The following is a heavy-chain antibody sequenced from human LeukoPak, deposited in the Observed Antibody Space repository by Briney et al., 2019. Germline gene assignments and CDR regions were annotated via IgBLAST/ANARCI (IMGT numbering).Heavy chain of an antibody. V-gene: IGHV4-59*01. CDR1: GGSISSYY. J-gene: IGHJ4*02. Sequence: PSETLSLTCTVSGGSISSYYWSWIRPPPAKGLEWIGYIYYSGSTNYNPSLKSRVTISVDTSKNQYSLKLSSVTAADTAVYYCARVEVRPMVRGVIDYWGQGTLVTVSS. D-gene: IGHD3-10*01. CDR3: ARVEVRPMVRGVIDY. CDR2: IYYSGST.